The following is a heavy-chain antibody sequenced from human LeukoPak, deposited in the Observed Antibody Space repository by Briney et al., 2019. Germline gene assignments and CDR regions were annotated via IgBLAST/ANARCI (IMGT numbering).Heavy chain of an antibody. V-gene: IGHV3-64*01. Sequence: GGSLRLSCAASGFTFSSYAMHWVRQAPGKGLEYVSAISSNGGSTYYANSVKGRFTISRDNSKNTLYLQMGSLRAEDMAVYYCASLIVGWGQGTLVTVSS. CDR3: ASLIVG. CDR1: GFTFSSYA. J-gene: IGHJ4*02. D-gene: IGHD2-21*01. CDR2: ISSNGGST.